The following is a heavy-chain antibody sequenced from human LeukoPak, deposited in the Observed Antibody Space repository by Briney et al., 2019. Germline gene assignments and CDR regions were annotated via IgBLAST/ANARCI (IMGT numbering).Heavy chain of an antibody. Sequence: GGSLRLSCAASGFTFSSYAMSWVRQAPGKGLEWVSAISGSGGSTYYADSVKGRFTISRDNSKNTLYLQMNSLRAEDTAVYYCPKAGILTLYAFDIWGQGTMVTVSS. D-gene: IGHD2-15*01. CDR3: PKAGILTLYAFDI. CDR1: GFTFSSYA. J-gene: IGHJ3*02. CDR2: ISGSGGST. V-gene: IGHV3-23*01.